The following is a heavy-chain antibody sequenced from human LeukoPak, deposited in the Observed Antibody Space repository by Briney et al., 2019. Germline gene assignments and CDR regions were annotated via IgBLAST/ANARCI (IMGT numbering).Heavy chain of an antibody. CDR3: AKGLWFGEYYFDS. Sequence: SETLSLTCAVSGYSISSGYYWGWIRQPPGKGLEWIGSIYHSGNTYYNPSFKSRVTISVDTSKNQFSLRVSSVTAADTAVYYCAKGLWFGEYYFDSWGQGTLVTVSS. J-gene: IGHJ4*02. D-gene: IGHD3-10*01. CDR1: GYSISSGYY. V-gene: IGHV4-38-2*01. CDR2: IYHSGNT.